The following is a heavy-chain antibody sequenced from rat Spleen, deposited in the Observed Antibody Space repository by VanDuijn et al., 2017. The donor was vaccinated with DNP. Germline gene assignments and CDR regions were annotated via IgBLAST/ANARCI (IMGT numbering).Heavy chain of an antibody. J-gene: IGHJ3*01. Sequence: EVQLVETGGGLVQPGRSLKLSCVASGFTFSSYWMYWIRQAPGKGLEWVASINPDGGNTYYRDSVKGRFTISRDNANRTLYLQMDSLRSEDTATYYCATSPGPNWFAYWGQGTLVTVSS. CDR2: INPDGGNT. CDR1: GFTFSSYW. CDR3: ATSPGPNWFAY. D-gene: IGHD1-4*01. V-gene: IGHV5-58*01.